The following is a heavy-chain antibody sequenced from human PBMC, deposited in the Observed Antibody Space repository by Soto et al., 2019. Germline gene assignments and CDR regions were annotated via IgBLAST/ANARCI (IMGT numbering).Heavy chain of an antibody. D-gene: IGHD3-10*01. CDR2: IYYSGST. Sequence: PSETLALSCTVSGGSIGGYYWSWIRQPPGKGLEWIGHIYYSGSTNDDPSLKSRVTISVDTSKNQLSLKLSYVTAAAKAVYYCARARGYFDYWGQGTLVPVYS. CDR3: ARARGYFDY. J-gene: IGHJ4*02. V-gene: IGHV4-59*01. CDR1: GGSIGGYY.